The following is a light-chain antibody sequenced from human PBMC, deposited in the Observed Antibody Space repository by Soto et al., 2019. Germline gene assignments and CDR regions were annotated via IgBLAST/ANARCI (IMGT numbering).Light chain of an antibody. CDR1: SSDVGGYNY. J-gene: IGLJ1*01. Sequence: QSALTQPPSASGSPGRSVTISCTGTSSDVGGYNYVSWYQQHPGKDPKLIISEVSNRPSGVPDRFSGSKSGNTASLTVSGLQAEDEADYYWTSLAGSYNYVFGTWTQLTVL. CDR2: EVS. CDR3: TSLAGSYNYV. V-gene: IGLV2-8*01.